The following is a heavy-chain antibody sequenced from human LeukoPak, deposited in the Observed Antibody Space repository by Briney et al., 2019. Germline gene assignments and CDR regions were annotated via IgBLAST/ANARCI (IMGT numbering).Heavy chain of an antibody. CDR2: INHSGST. Sequence: SETLYLTCAVYGGSFSGYYWSWIRQPPGKGLEWIGEINHSGSTNYNPSLKSRVTISVDTSKNQFSLKLSSVTAADTAVYYCARGRVRARMVRGVSFDYWGQGTLVTVSS. D-gene: IGHD3-10*01. V-gene: IGHV4-34*01. CDR1: GGSFSGYY. CDR3: ARGRVRARMVRGVSFDY. J-gene: IGHJ4*02.